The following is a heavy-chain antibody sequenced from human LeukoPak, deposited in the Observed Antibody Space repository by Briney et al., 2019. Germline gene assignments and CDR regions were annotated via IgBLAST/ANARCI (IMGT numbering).Heavy chain of an antibody. CDR2: IYYSGST. CDR3: ARDFHLYYYDSSGFYFDY. Sequence: SETLSLTCTVSGGSISSSSYYWGWIRQPPGKGLEWIGSIYYSGSTYYNPSLKSRVTISVDTSKNQFSLMLSSVTAADTAVYYCARDFHLYYYDSSGFYFDYWGQGTLVTVSS. J-gene: IGHJ4*02. CDR1: GGSISSSSYY. D-gene: IGHD3-22*01. V-gene: IGHV4-39*02.